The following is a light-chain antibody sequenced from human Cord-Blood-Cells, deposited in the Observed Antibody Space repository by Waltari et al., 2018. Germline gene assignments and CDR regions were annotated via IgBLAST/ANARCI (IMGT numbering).Light chain of an antibody. CDR2: KAS. CDR1: QSISSW. CDR3: QQYNSYSWT. J-gene: IGKJ1*01. Sequence: DIQMTQSPSTLSASVGDRVTIPCRASQSISSWWAWYQQKPGKAPNLLIYKASSLESGVPSRFSGSGSGTEFTLTISSLQPDDFATYYCQQYNSYSWTFGQGTKVEIK. V-gene: IGKV1-5*03.